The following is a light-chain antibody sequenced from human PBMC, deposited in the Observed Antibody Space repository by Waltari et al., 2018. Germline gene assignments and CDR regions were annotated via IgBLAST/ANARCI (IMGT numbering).Light chain of an antibody. CDR2: EVS. Sequence: QSALTQPASVSGSPGQSITISCTGTSSDVGGYKYVSWYQQHPGKAPNLLIYEVSNRPSGFSNRFSGSKSGNTASLTISGLQAEDEADYYCNSYTSSRTLVFGGGTKLTVL. J-gene: IGLJ2*01. CDR1: SSDVGGYKY. V-gene: IGLV2-14*01. CDR3: NSYTSSRTLV.